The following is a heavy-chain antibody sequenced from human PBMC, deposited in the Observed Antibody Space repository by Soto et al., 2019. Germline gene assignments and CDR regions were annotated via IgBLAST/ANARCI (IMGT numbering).Heavy chain of an antibody. CDR1: GGTPSNSA. D-gene: IGHD6-19*01. Sequence: QVQLVQSGAEVKKPGSSVRVSCKASGGTPSNSAFSWVRQAPGQGLEWMGGIIPVFGIVKYAQNLEGRVTITADESLIIVFMELSSLRYEHRAVYYWASGRIVVVGSRAYYGMDVWGQGTTFTVSS. CDR3: ASGRIVVVGSRAYYGMDV. CDR2: IIPVFGIV. J-gene: IGHJ6*02. V-gene: IGHV1-69*01.